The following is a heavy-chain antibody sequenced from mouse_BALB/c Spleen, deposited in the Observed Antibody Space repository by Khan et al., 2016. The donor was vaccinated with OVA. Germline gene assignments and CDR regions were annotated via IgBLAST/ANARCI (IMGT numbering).Heavy chain of an antibody. CDR2: INSNGGTS. CDR1: GFTFSGYG. CDR3: ARNCERYDEGDWYFDV. V-gene: IGHV5-6-3*01. Sequence: EVELVESGGGLVQPGGSLKLSCAASGFTFSGYGMSWVRQTPDKRLELVGTINSNGGTSYYPDSVKGRFTISRDNAKNTLHLQLSSLKSEDTALYCSARNCERYDEGDWYFDVWGAGTTVTVSS. J-gene: IGHJ1*01. D-gene: IGHD2-14*01.